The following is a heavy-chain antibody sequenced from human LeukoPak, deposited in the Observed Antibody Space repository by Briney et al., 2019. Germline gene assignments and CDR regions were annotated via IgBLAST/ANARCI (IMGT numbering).Heavy chain of an antibody. CDR3: ARDFSGGFGELPGDWFDP. CDR1: GGSISSGSYY. D-gene: IGHD3-10*01. Sequence: PSQTLSLTCTVSGGSISSGSYYWSWIRQPAGKGLEWIGRIYTSGSTNYNPSLKSRVTISVDTSKNQFSLKLSSVTAADTAVYYCARDFSGGFGELPGDWFDPWGQGTLVTVSS. J-gene: IGHJ5*02. CDR2: IYTSGST. V-gene: IGHV4-61*02.